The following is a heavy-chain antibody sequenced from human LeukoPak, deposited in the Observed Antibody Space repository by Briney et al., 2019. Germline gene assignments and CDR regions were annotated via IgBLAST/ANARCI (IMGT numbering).Heavy chain of an antibody. Sequence: GGSLRLSCAASGFTFSSYSMNWVRQAPGKGLEWVSSISYTGTYIYYADSVKGRFTISRDNAQNSLYLQMNSLRAEDTAIYFCVRDRGAYSASYYSGQGAPVTASS. J-gene: IGHJ4*02. CDR3: VRDRGAYSASYY. CDR1: GFTFSSYS. CDR2: ISYTGTYI. V-gene: IGHV3-21*04. D-gene: IGHD6-13*01.